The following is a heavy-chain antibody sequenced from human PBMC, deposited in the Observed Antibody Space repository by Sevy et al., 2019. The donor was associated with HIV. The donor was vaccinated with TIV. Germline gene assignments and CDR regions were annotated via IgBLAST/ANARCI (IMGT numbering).Heavy chain of an antibody. V-gene: IGHV3-23*01. D-gene: IGHD4-17*01. CDR1: GFAFRSRA. J-gene: IGHJ4*02. CDR3: ATVLRGYGDYLLAF. CDR2: ISGGGGDT. Sequence: GGSLRLSCVASGFAFRSRAMSWVRQAPGKGLEWVSAISGGGGDTYYAPSVKGRFTISRDNSKDTLYLHLNSLRADDTAMFYCATVLRGYGDYLLAFWGQGTLVTVSS.